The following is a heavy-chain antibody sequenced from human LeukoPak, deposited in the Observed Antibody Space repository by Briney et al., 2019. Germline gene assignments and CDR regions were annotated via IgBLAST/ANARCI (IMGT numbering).Heavy chain of an antibody. J-gene: IGHJ4*02. CDR1: GFTFSSYG. V-gene: IGHV3-30*02. CDR2: IRYDGSNK. D-gene: IGHD6-13*01. CDR3: ARGLATAGPTPFDY. Sequence: GGSLRLSCAASGFTFSSYGMHWVRQAPGKGLEWVAFIRYDGSNKYYADSVKGRFTISRDNSKNTLYLQMGSLRAEDMAVYYCARGLATAGPTPFDYWGQGTLVTVSS.